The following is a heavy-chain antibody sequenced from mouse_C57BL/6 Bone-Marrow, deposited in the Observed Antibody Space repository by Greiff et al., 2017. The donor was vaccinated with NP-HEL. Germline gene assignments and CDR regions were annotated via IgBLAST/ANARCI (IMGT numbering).Heavy chain of an antibody. CDR1: GYTFTSYW. Sequence: QVQLQQPGAELVMPGASVKLSCKASGYTFTSYWMHWVKQRPGQGLEWIGEIDPSDSYTYYNQKFKGKFTLSVDKSSSTAYMQLSSLTSEDAAVDYCAREEVGNYVDLDYWGQGTTLTVSA. D-gene: IGHD2-1*01. V-gene: IGHV1-69*01. CDR2: IDPSDSYT. CDR3: AREEVGNYVDLDY. J-gene: IGHJ2*01.